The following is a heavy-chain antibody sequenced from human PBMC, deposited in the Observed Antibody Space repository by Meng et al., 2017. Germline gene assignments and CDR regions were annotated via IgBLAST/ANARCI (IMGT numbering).Heavy chain of an antibody. CDR2: INPSGGST. D-gene: IGHD3-22*01. J-gene: IGHJ4*02. V-gene: IGHV1-46*01. CDR3: ARGYLPYDSSGYYFDY. Sequence: QGPLVQTGAEVKKPWSSVKVSWQASGYTFTSYYMHWVRQAPGQGLEWMGIINPSGGSTSYAQKFQGRVTMTRDTSTSTVYMELSSLRSEDTAVYYCARGYLPYDSSGYYFDYWGQGTLVTVSS. CDR1: GYTFTSYY.